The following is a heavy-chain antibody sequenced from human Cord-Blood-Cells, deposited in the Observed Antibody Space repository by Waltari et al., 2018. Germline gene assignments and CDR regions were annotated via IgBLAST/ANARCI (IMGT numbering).Heavy chain of an antibody. D-gene: IGHD6-13*01. CDR2: ISYSGST. CDR1: GGSISSSSYY. J-gene: IGHJ5*02. CDR3: ARRSSWYNWFDP. Sequence: QLQLQESGPGLVKPSETLSLTCTVSGGSISSSSYYWGWLRQPPGKGLEWIGSISYSGSTCYNPSLKSRVTISVDTSKNQFSLKLSSVTAADTAVYYCARRSSWYNWFDPWGQGTLVTVSS. V-gene: IGHV4-39*07.